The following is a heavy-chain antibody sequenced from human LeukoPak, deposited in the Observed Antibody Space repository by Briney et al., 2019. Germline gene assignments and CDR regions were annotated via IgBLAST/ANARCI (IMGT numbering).Heavy chain of an antibody. Sequence: SVKVSCKASGGTFSSYAISWVRQAPGQGLEWMGGIIPIFGTANYAQKFQGRVTITADESTSTAYMELSSLRSEDTAVYYCARSGYSYGPPDYWGQGTLVTVSS. CDR1: GGTFSSYA. D-gene: IGHD5-18*01. J-gene: IGHJ4*02. CDR2: IIPIFGTA. V-gene: IGHV1-69*13. CDR3: ARSGYSYGPPDY.